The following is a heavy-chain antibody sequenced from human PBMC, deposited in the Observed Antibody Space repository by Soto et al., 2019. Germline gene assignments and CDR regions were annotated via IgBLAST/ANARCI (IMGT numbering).Heavy chain of an antibody. CDR2: ISNDGTKK. D-gene: IGHD2-15*01. CDR3: GKDTLDCSGGDCPLFYYYGMDV. CDR1: GFTFSSHA. J-gene: IGHJ6*02. Sequence: PGGSLRLSCAASGFTFSSHAMNWVRQAPGKGLEWVAVISNDGTKKFFADSVKGRLTLSRDNARNTLYLQINSLRAEDTAVYFCGKDTLDCSGGDCPLFYYYGMDVWGQGTTVTVSS. V-gene: IGHV3-30*18.